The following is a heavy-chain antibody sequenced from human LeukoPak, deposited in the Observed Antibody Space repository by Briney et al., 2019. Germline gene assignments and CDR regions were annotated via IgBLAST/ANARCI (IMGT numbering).Heavy chain of an antibody. CDR1: GYTFTSYY. CDR2: INPSGGST. Sequence: ASVKVSCKASGYTFTSYYMHWVRQAPGQGLEWMGIINPSGGSTSYAQKFQGRVTMTRDMSTSTVYMELSSLRSEDTAVYYCARGPAASSSSGNWFDPWGQGTLVTVSS. J-gene: IGHJ5*02. V-gene: IGHV1-46*01. D-gene: IGHD6-6*01. CDR3: ARGPAASSSSGNWFDP.